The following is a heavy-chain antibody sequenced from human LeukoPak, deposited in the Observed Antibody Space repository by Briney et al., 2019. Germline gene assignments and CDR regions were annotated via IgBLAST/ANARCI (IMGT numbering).Heavy chain of an antibody. CDR3: ARASVVGATDY. V-gene: IGHV3-33*01. CDR1: GFTFSSYG. CDR2: IWYDGSNK. J-gene: IGHJ4*02. D-gene: IGHD1-26*01. Sequence: GRSLRLSCAASGFTFSSYGVHWVRQAPGKGLEWVAVIWYDGSNKYYADSVKGRFTISRDNFKNTLYLQMNSLRAEDTAVYYCARASVVGATDYWGQGTLVTVSS.